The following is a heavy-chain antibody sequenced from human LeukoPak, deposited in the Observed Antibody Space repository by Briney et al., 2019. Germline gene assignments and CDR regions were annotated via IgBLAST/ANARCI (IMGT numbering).Heavy chain of an antibody. Sequence: SETLSLTCTVSGGSISSYYCTWIRQPPGKGLEWIGYIYYSGNTKYNPSLKSRVTMSVDASKNQFSLKVSSVTAADTAVYYCARAARQLVRAPFDYWGQGTLVTVSS. J-gene: IGHJ4*02. CDR2: IYYSGNT. V-gene: IGHV4-59*01. CDR1: GGSISSYY. D-gene: IGHD6-6*01. CDR3: ARAARQLVRAPFDY.